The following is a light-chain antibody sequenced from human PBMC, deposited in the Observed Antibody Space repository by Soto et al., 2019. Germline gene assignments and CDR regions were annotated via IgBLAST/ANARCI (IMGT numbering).Light chain of an antibody. CDR2: GTS. V-gene: IGKV3-15*01. CDR1: QRIGCD. J-gene: IGKJ4*01. Sequence: EVVLTQSPATLSVSPGERVTLSCWASQRIGCDLAWYQQRPGQAPRLLFYGTSTRASGVPARFSGSGSGTEFTLTISSLQSEDFGIYYCQHYNNWPLTFGGGTKVELK. CDR3: QHYNNWPLT.